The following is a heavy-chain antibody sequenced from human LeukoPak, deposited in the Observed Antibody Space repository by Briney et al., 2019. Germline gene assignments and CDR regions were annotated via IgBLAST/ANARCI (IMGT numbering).Heavy chain of an antibody. CDR3: GRDYYGSGRANCDY. Sequence: ASVKVSCKASGYTFTSYGITWVRQAPGQGLEWMGWITPYNGKTSYAQKLQGRVTMTIDTSTSTAYMELRSLRSDDTAVYYCGRDYYGSGRANCDYWGQGTLVTVTS. V-gene: IGHV1-18*01. CDR1: GYTFTSYG. D-gene: IGHD3-10*01. J-gene: IGHJ4*02. CDR2: ITPYNGKT.